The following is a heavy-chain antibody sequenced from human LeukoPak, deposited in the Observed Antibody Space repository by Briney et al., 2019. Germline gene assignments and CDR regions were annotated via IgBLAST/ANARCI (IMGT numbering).Heavy chain of an antibody. V-gene: IGHV3-23*01. CDR2: ISGSGGST. Sequence: GGSLRLSCVASGFTFSSYAMSWVRQAPGKGLEWVSAISGSGGSTYYADSVKGRFTISRDNSKNTLYLRMNSLRAEDAAVYYCAEDKFQFGSSNGLVDYRGQGTLVTVSS. CDR1: GFTFSSYA. CDR3: AEDKFQFGSSNGLVDY. J-gene: IGHJ4*02. D-gene: IGHD3-10*01.